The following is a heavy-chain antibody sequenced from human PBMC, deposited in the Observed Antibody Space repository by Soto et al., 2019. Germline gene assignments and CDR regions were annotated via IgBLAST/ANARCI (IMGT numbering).Heavy chain of an antibody. CDR2: IIPIFGTA. CDR1: GGTFSSYA. D-gene: IGHD2-21*02. V-gene: IGHV1-69*13. CDR3: ARGSAGVLPYCGGDCYSHYYGMDV. Sequence: SVKVSCKASGGTFSSYAISWVRQAPGEGLEGMGGIIPIFGTANYAQKFQGRVTITADESTSTAYMELSSLRSEDTAVYYCARGSAGVLPYCGGDCYSHYYGMDVWGPGTTVTV. J-gene: IGHJ6*02.